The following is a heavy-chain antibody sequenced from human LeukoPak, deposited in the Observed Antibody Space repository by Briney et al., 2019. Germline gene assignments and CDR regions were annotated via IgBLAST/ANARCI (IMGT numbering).Heavy chain of an antibody. Sequence: SETLSLTCTVSGYSISSGHYWGWIRQPPGKGLEWIGTIYRSGSTYSNPSLRGRVTISVDTSKNQFSLKLSSVTAADTAVYYCARTGAGYYYYYMDVWGKGTTVTVSS. CDR2: IYRSGST. V-gene: IGHV4-38-2*02. CDR1: GYSISSGHY. CDR3: ARTGAGYYYYYMDV. J-gene: IGHJ6*03. D-gene: IGHD1-26*01.